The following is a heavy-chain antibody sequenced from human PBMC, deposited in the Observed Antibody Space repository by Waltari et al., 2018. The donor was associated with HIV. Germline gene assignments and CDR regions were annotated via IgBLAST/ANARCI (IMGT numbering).Heavy chain of an antibody. V-gene: IGHV1-8*01. CDR2: MNPNSGNT. D-gene: IGHD3-9*01. Sequence: VHLVQSGASVKTPGASAKCSCKTTGYTFTSYEINRVPQATGQALEWMGWMNPNSGNTGYAQKLQGRVTMTRNASITTAYMELSSLRSEDTAVYFCARGIPAGRYETLTGQDYWGQGTLVTVSS. CDR3: ARGIPAGRYETLTGQDY. J-gene: IGHJ4*02. CDR1: GYTFTSYE.